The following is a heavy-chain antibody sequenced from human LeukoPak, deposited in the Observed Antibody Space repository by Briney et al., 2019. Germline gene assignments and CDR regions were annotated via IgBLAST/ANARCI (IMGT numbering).Heavy chain of an antibody. CDR1: GYTFSSYY. Sequence: ASVKVSCKASGYTFSSYYMHWVRQAPGQGLEWMGIINPSGGSTNYAQKLQGRVTMTRDMSTSTVYMELSSLRSDDTAVYYCARGGNEVVADAEYFQHWGQGTLVTVPS. CDR2: INPSGGST. CDR3: ARGGNEVVADAEYFQH. J-gene: IGHJ1*01. D-gene: IGHD3-22*01. V-gene: IGHV1-46*04.